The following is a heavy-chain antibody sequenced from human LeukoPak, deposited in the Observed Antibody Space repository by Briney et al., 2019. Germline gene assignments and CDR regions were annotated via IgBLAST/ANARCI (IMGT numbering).Heavy chain of an antibody. Sequence: GGSLRLSCAASGFTFSSYSMNWVRQAPGKGLEWVSSISSSSSYIYYADSVKGRFTISRDNAKNSLYLQMNSLRAEDTAVHYCARDRATVTSDYWGQGTLVTVSS. CDR2: ISSSSSYI. J-gene: IGHJ4*02. CDR3: ARDRATVTSDY. V-gene: IGHV3-21*01. CDR1: GFTFSSYS. D-gene: IGHD4-17*01.